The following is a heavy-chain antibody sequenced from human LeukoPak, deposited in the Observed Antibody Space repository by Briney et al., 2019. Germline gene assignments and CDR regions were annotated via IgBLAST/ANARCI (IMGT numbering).Heavy chain of an antibody. CDR3: ARDIRRLGYCSGGSCYWTFDY. V-gene: IGHV1-69*05. D-gene: IGHD2-15*01. Sequence: SVKVSCKASGDTFSSYAISWVRQAPGQGLEWMGGIIPMFATASYAQKFQGRVTMTTDTSTSTAYMELRSLRSDDTAVYYCARDIRRLGYCSGGSCYWTFDYWGQGTLVTVSS. CDR1: GDTFSSYA. CDR2: IIPMFATA. J-gene: IGHJ4*02.